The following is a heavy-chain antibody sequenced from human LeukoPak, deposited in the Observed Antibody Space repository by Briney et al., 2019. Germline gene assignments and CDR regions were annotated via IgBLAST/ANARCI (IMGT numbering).Heavy chain of an antibody. D-gene: IGHD2-2*02. CDR1: GFTFSSYS. V-gene: IGHV3-21*01. Sequence: GGSLRLSCAACGFTFSSYSMNWVRQAPGKGLEWVSSISNSRSYIYYADSVKGRFTISRDNTKNSLFLQMNSLRAEDTAVYYCARDCSSTSCYKYWGQGTLVTVSS. CDR3: ARDCSSTSCYKY. J-gene: IGHJ4*02. CDR2: ISNSRSYI.